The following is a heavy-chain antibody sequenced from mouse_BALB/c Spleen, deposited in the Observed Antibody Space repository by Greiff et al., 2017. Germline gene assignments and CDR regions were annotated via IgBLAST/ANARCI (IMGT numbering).Heavy chain of an antibody. CDR3: ARRLLREVYAMDY. CDR2: ISSGGSYT. J-gene: IGHJ4*01. V-gene: IGHV5-9-4*01. Sequence: EVKVVESGGGLVKPGGSLKLSCAASGFTFSSYAMSWVRQSPEKRLEWVAEISSGGSYTYYPDTVTGRFTISRDNAKNTLYLEMSSLRSEDTAMYYCARRLLREVYAMDYWGQGTSVTVSS. D-gene: IGHD2-3*01. CDR1: GFTFSSYA.